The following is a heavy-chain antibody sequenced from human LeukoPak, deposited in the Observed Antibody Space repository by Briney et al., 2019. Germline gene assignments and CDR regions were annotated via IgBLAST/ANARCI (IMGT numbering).Heavy chain of an antibody. D-gene: IGHD3-3*01. CDR2: ISSSSSYI. Sequence: GGSLRLSCAASGFTFSSYSMNWVRQALGKGLEWVSSISSSSSYIYYADSVKGRFTISRDNAKNSLYLQINSLRAEDTAVYYCARGDHDFWSGYSLYYYYGMDVWGQGTTVTVSS. CDR3: ARGDHDFWSGYSLYYYYGMDV. CDR1: GFTFSSYS. V-gene: IGHV3-21*01. J-gene: IGHJ6*02.